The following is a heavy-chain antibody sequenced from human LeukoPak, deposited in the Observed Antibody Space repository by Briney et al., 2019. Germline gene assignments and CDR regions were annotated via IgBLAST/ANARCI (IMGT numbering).Heavy chain of an antibody. Sequence: GGSLRLSCAASGFTFRSYNMNGVGQAPGKRPEWVSSISSSSSYIYYADSVKGRFTISRDNAKNSLYLQMNSLRAEDTALYYCARGASRADYWGQGTLVTVSS. CDR3: ARGASRADY. V-gene: IGHV3-21*01. CDR1: GFTFRSYN. CDR2: ISSSSSYI. J-gene: IGHJ4*02.